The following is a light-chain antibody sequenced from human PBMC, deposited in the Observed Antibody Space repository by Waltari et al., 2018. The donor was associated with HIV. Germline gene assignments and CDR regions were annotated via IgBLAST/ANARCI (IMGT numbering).Light chain of an antibody. CDR2: EDR. V-gene: IGLV3-21*02. J-gene: IGLJ7*01. CDR3: HVWNSTSDLGV. CDR1: NIGSKS. Sequence: SSVLTQPPSVSVAPGQTARIPCGGPNIGSKSVHWYQQRPGQAPVLVVYEDRVRPSGIPDRFSVSNSGNTATLTISRVEAGDEADYYCHVWNSTSDLGVFGGGTQLTVL.